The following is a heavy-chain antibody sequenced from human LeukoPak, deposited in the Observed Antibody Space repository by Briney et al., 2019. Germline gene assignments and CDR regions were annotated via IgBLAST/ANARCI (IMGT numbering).Heavy chain of an antibody. CDR2: MSSTGST. J-gene: IGHJ6*03. Sequence: PSETLSLTCTVSGASISNYYWTWIRQPAGKGLEWIGRMSSTGSTIYDPSLKSRVTMSVDTSKNQFSLTLSSVTAADTAVYYCARTRSYYMDVWAKGTTVTVSS. D-gene: IGHD6-19*01. CDR3: ARTRSYYMDV. V-gene: IGHV4-4*07. CDR1: GASISNYY.